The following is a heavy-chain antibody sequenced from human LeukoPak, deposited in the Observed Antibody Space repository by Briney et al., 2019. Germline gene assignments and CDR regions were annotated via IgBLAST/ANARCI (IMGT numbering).Heavy chain of an antibody. CDR1: GGSISSSNW. CDR2: IYHSGST. Sequence: PSETLSLTCAVSGGSISSSNWWSWVRQPPGKGLEWIGEIYHSGSTNYNPSLKSRVTISVDKSKNQFSLKLSSVTAADTAVYYCARAPVVPAAIAFDYWGQGTLVTVSS. CDR3: ARAPVVPAAIAFDY. D-gene: IGHD2-2*02. J-gene: IGHJ4*02. V-gene: IGHV4-4*02.